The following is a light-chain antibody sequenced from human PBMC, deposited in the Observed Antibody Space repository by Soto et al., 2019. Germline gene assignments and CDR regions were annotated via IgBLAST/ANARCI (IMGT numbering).Light chain of an antibody. CDR3: LQDSNYPWT. V-gene: IGKV1-9*01. J-gene: IGKJ1*01. Sequence: DGLWTHSAAFLSASGGYRVTSTGWGSQGISSYLAWYQKKPGQPPKVLIYGASNLQSGVPPRFRGRGSGTAFTLAISSLRPGDSAAYYCLQDSNYPWTFGPGTKVDIK. CDR1: QGISSY. CDR2: GAS.